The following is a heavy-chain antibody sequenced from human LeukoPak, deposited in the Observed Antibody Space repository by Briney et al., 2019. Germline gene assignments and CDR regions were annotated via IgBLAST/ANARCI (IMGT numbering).Heavy chain of an antibody. D-gene: IGHD6-13*01. J-gene: IGHJ4*02. CDR2: IWYDGSNK. CDR1: GFTFSSYG. CDR3: VRGRQRGTAPVDY. Sequence: GGSLRLSCAASGFTFSSYGMHWVRQAPGKGLEWVAVIWYDGSNKYYADSVKGRFTISRDNSKNTLYLQMNSLRAEDTAVYYCVRGRQRGTAPVDYWGQGTLVTVSS. V-gene: IGHV3-33*01.